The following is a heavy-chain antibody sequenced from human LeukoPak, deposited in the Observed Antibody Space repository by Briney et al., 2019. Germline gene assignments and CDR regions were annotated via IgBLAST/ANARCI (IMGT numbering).Heavy chain of an antibody. J-gene: IGHJ3*02. CDR1: GFTFSGYP. V-gene: IGHV3-30-3*01. Sequence: GQSLRLSCAASGFTFSGYPIHWVRQAPGKGLEWVAVISYDGSNKYYADSVKGRFTISRDNSKNTLYLQMNSLRAEDTAVYYCVSAMHAFDIWGQGTMVTVSS. CDR3: VSAMHAFDI. CDR2: ISYDGSNK.